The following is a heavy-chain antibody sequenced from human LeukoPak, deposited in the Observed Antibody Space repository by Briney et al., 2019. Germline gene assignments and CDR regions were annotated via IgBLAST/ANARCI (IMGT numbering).Heavy chain of an antibody. CDR2: ISYDGNNK. Sequence: GGSLRLSCAASGFTFSSYSMHWVRQAPGKGLEWVAVISYDGNNKYYTDSVKGRFTISRDISKNTLYLQMNSLRAEDTAVYYCASPGPAKLSPFDYWGQGTLVTVSS. CDR3: ASPGPAKLSPFDY. J-gene: IGHJ4*02. V-gene: IGHV3-30*04. CDR1: GFTFSSYS. D-gene: IGHD5-18*01.